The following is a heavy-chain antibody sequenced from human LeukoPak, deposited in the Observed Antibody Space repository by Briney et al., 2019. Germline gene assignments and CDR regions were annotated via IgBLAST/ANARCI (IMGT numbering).Heavy chain of an antibody. J-gene: IGHJ3*02. CDR1: RVTPTEHT. CDR3: ARSACARCAFDI. V-gene: IGHV3-7*02. Sequence: GTPRLSPAPSRVTPTEHTMTCVSHGPGRREECVSNTKKEGSETNYVDSVKGRFSISRDNSKNPLFLQVSSLRAEDTALYFCARSACARCAFDIWGQGTMVTVSS. CDR2: TKKEGSET.